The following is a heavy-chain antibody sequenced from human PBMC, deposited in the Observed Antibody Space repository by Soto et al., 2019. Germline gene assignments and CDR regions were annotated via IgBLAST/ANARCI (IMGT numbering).Heavy chain of an antibody. V-gene: IGHV3-7*04. CDR1: GFTFNSYW. Sequence: PGGSLRLSCAASGFTFNSYWMTWVRQAPGKGLEWVANIKQDGSEKYYVDSVKGRFTISRDNAKNSLYLQMNSLRAEDTAVYYGARGWGLDQWGQGTLVIVSS. CDR2: IKQDGSEK. CDR3: ARGWGLDQ. D-gene: IGHD1-26*01. J-gene: IGHJ5*02.